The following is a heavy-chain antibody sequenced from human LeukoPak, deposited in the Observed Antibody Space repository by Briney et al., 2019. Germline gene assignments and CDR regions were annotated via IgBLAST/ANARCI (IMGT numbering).Heavy chain of an antibody. CDR3: ARVLAGRCNGSPCYPVFDF. J-gene: IGHJ4*02. V-gene: IGHV3-7*01. CDR2: IKQDGSDE. Sequence: GESLRLSCVGSQFTFNTHWMSWVRQAPGKGLELVANIKQDGSDEDYVDSVKGRFTISRENAKNSLFLQMNSLRVDDTAVYYCARVLAGRCNGSPCYPVFDFWGQGTLVTVSS. D-gene: IGHD2-15*01. CDR1: QFTFNTHW.